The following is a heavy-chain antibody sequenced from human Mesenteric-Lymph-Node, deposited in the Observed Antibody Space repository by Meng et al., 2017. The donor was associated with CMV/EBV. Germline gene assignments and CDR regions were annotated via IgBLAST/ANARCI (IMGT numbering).Heavy chain of an antibody. J-gene: IGHJ4*02. Sequence: SGFTFNDYYMSWIRQAPGKGLEWVSYISGSSSDTQYADSVKGRFTISRDNAMTSLSLQMNNLRAEDTAVYYCAKSSRILTGYSPFDSWGQGILVTVSS. CDR1: GFTFNDYY. CDR3: AKSSRILTGYSPFDS. V-gene: IGHV3-11*03. CDR2: ISGSSSDT. D-gene: IGHD3-9*01.